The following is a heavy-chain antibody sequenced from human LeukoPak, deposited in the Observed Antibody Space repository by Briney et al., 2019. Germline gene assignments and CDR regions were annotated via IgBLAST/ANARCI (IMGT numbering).Heavy chain of an antibody. CDR3: AREGGIAVAGNNWFDP. Sequence: GGSLRLSCAASGFTFSSYGMHWVRQAPGKGLEWVAFIRYDGSNKYYADSVKGRFTISRDNSKNTLYLQMNSLRAEDTAVYYCAREGGIAVAGNNWFDPWGQGTLVTVSS. D-gene: IGHD6-19*01. V-gene: IGHV3-30*02. CDR1: GFTFSSYG. J-gene: IGHJ5*02. CDR2: IRYDGSNK.